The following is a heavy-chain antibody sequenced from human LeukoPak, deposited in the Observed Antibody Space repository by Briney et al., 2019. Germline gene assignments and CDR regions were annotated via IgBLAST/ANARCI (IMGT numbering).Heavy chain of an antibody. CDR2: ISYDGSNK. V-gene: IGHV3-30-3*01. CDR1: GFTFSSYA. CDR3: ARDRDHNIDAFDI. D-gene: IGHD1-14*01. J-gene: IGHJ3*02. Sequence: AGGSLRLSCAASGFTFSSYAMHWVRQAPGKGLEWVAVISYDGSNKYYADSVKGRFTISRDNSKNTLYLQMSSLRAEDTAVYYCARDRDHNIDAFDIWGQGTMVTVSS.